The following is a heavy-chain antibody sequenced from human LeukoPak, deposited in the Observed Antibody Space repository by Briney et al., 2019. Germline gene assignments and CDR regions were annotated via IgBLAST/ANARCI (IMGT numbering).Heavy chain of an antibody. CDR2: ISAYNGNT. J-gene: IGHJ6*02. Sequence: ASVKVSFKASGYTFTSYGISWVRQAPGQGLEWMGWISAYNGNTNYAQELQGRVTMTTDTSTSTAYMELRSLRSDDTAVYYCARGRIAARARNYYGMDVWGQGTTVTVSS. V-gene: IGHV1-18*01. CDR3: ARGRIAARARNYYGMDV. D-gene: IGHD6-6*01. CDR1: GYTFTSYG.